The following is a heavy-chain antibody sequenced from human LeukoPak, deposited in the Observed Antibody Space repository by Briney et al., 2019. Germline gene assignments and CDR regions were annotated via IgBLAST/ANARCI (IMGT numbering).Heavy chain of an antibody. Sequence: SETLSLTCTVSGYSISSCYYWGWIRQPPGEGLEWIGSIYHSGSTYYNPSLKSRVTISVDTSKNQFSLKLSSVTAADTAVYYCATLKAISGWYMRGDYWGQGTLVTVSS. CDR1: GYSISSCYY. J-gene: IGHJ4*02. CDR3: ATLKAISGWYMRGDY. V-gene: IGHV4-38-2*02. D-gene: IGHD6-19*01. CDR2: IYHSGST.